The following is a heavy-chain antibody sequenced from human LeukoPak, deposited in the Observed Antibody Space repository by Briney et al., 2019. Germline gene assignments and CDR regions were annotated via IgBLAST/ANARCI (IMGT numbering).Heavy chain of an antibody. J-gene: IGHJ4*02. CDR3: ARGPLIAAAGTW. CDR1: GFTFSSYW. V-gene: IGHV3-7*03. CDR2: INEDGTEK. D-gene: IGHD6-13*01. Sequence: PGGSLRLSCAASGFTFSSYWMSWAGQPQGEGRGGVAKINEDGTEKAYVDSVRGRFTISRDNAKNSLFLQMNSLRAEDTAVYYCARGPLIAAAGTWWGQGTLVTVSS.